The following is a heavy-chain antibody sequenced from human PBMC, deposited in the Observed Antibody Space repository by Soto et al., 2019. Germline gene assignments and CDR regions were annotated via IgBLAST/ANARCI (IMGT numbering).Heavy chain of an antibody. CDR2: ISGSGGDT. D-gene: IGHD7-27*01. Sequence: EVQLLESGGGLVQPGGSLRLSCAASGFTVSIYAMTWVRQAPGKGLEWVSSISGSGGDTYYADSVKGRFTISRDNSKNTLYLQMNSLRAEDTAVDHCARRPWDYGTDVWGQGTTVTVSS. J-gene: IGHJ6*02. CDR3: ARRPWDYGTDV. CDR1: GFTVSIYA. V-gene: IGHV3-23*01.